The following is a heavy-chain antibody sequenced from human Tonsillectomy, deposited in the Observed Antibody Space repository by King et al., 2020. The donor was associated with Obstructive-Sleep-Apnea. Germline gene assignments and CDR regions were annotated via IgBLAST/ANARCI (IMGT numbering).Heavy chain of an antibody. CDR2: ISSSSSTI. CDR3: ARGQVVAIRGGFDY. CDR1: GFTFSSYS. D-gene: IGHD3-22*01. J-gene: IGHJ4*02. V-gene: IGHV3-48*04. Sequence: VQLVQSGGGLVQPGGSLRLSCAASGFTFSSYSMNWVRQAPGKGLEWVSYISSSSSTIYYADSVKGRFTISRDNAKNSLYLQMNSLRAEDTAVYYCARGQVVAIRGGFDYWGQGTLVTVSS.